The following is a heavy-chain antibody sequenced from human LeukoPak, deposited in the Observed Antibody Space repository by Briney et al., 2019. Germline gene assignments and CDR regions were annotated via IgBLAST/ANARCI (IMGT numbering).Heavy chain of an antibody. J-gene: IGHJ6*03. CDR2: ISSSSSYI. D-gene: IGHD3-10*01. Sequence: PGGSLRLSCAASGFTFSSYSMNWVRQAPGKGLEWVSSISSSSSYIYYADSVKGRFTISRDNAKNSLYLQMNSLRAEDTAVYYCARDRGNYYGSGSYYLGFYYYYYMDVWGKGTTVTVSS. V-gene: IGHV3-21*01. CDR3: ARDRGNYYGSGSYYLGFYYYYYMDV. CDR1: GFTFSSYS.